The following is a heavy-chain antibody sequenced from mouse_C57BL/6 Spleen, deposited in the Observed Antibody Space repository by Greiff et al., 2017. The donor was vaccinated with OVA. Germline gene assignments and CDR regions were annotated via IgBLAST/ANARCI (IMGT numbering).Heavy chain of an antibody. CDR2: ISSGSSTI. J-gene: IGHJ4*01. Sequence: EVQRVESGGGLVKPGGSLKLSCAASGFTFSDYGMHWVRQAPEKGLEWVAYISSGSSTIYYADTVKGRFTISRDNAKNTLFLQMTSLRSEDTAMYYCARELGPYYYAMDYWGQGTSVTVSS. D-gene: IGHD4-1*01. V-gene: IGHV5-17*01. CDR3: ARELGPYYYAMDY. CDR1: GFTFSDYG.